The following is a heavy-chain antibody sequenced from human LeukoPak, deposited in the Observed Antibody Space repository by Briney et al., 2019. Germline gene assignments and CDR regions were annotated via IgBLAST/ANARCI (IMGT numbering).Heavy chain of an antibody. J-gene: IGHJ4*02. CDR3: ARDRPVVTEGYFDY. CDR2: IYHSGST. CDR1: GGSISSGGYY. V-gene: IGHV4-30-2*01. Sequence: SETLSLTCTVSGGSISSGGYYWSWIRQPPGKGLEWIGYIYHSGSTYYNPSLKSRVTISVGTSKNQFSLKLSSVTAADTAVYYCARDRPVVTEGYFDYWGQGTLVTVSS. D-gene: IGHD4-23*01.